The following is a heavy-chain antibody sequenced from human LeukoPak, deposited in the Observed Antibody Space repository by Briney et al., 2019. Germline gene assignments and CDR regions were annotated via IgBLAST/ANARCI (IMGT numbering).Heavy chain of an antibody. Sequence: SGTLSLTCAVSGGSITSDHWWSWVRQPPGKSLEWIGEIFHIGVTNYKPSLKSRVSMSVDKSRHQFSLNLRSMTAADTAVYFCARGGRSAFDVWGPGTKVIVSS. CDR1: GGSITSDHW. J-gene: IGHJ3*01. CDR2: IFHIGVT. CDR3: ARGGRSAFDV. V-gene: IGHV4-4*02.